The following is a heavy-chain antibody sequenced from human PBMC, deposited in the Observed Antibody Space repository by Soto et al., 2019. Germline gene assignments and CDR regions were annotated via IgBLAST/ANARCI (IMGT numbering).Heavy chain of an antibody. CDR3: AREQGCSGGTCYSYFQL. J-gene: IGHJ1*01. CDR2: IKQDGSEK. V-gene: IGHV3-7*01. D-gene: IGHD2-15*01. CDR1: GFTFSNYW. Sequence: EVQLVESGGGLVQPGGSLRLSCAASGFTFSNYWMSWVRQAPGKGLEWVANIKQDGSEKYYVDFVKGRFTISRDNAKNSLCLQMNSLRAEDTAVYYCAREQGCSGGTCYSYFQLWGQGTLVTVSS.